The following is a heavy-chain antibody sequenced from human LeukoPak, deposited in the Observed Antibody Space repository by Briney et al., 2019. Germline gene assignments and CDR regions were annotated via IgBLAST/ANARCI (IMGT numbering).Heavy chain of an antibody. CDR2: INPNSGGT. J-gene: IGHJ4*02. Sequence: ASVKVCCTASGYTLTDYYMHWVRQAPGQGLEWMGRINPNSGGTNYAQKFQGRVTMTRDTSISTVYVELSRLRSDDTAVYYCARVGYYESSGYYEYWGQGTLVTVSS. CDR3: ARVGYYESSGYYEY. D-gene: IGHD3-22*01. CDR1: GYTLTDYY. V-gene: IGHV1-2*06.